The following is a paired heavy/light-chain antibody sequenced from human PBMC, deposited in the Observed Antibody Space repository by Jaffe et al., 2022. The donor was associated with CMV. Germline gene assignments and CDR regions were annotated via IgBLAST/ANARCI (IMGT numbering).Heavy chain of an antibody. D-gene: IGHD5-12*01. CDR2: IIPVLGRA. CDR3: AREGVVDTISHFDS. J-gene: IGHJ4*02. CDR1: GGTLRTYA. Sequence: QVQLVQSGAEVKKPGSSVKVSCKASGGTLRTYAISWVRQAPGQGLEWMGRIIPVLGRAKYAQKFQGRVTITADKSTSTAFMEVTSLRSEDTAIYFCAREGVVDTISHFDSWGQGTLVTVSS. V-gene: IGHV1-69*09.
Light chain of an antibody. CDR2: WAS. CDR3: QQYNDTPWT. V-gene: IGKV4-1*01. J-gene: IGKJ1*01. CDR1: QSLLYSPNKRNY. Sequence: DIVMTQSPDSLAVSLGERATINCRSSQSLLYSPNKRNYLAWYQQRPGQPPQVLIYWASTRESGVPDRFSGSGSGTEFNLTISSLQAEDVAVYYCQQYNDTPWTFGQGTKVEIK.